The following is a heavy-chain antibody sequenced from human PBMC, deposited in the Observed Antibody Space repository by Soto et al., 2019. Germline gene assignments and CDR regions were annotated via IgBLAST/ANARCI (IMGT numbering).Heavy chain of an antibody. CDR3: ARDEWYGSGRGTYYYYYGMDV. CDR1: GFTFSSYG. J-gene: IGHJ6*02. V-gene: IGHV3-33*01. D-gene: IGHD3-10*01. Sequence: QVQLVESGGGVVQPGRSLRLSCAASGFTFSSYGMHWVRQAPGKGLEWVAVIWYDGSNKYYADSVKGRFTISRDNSKNTLYLQMNSLRAEDTAVYYCARDEWYGSGRGTYYYYYGMDVWGHGTTVTVSS. CDR2: IWYDGSNK.